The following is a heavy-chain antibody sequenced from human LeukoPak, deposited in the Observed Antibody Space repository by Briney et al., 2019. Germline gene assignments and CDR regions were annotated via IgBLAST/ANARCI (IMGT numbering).Heavy chain of an antibody. CDR2: IKTDGSET. CDR3: AKDRTVGASYWYFDL. D-gene: IGHD1-26*01. V-gene: IGHV3-7*03. Sequence: GGSLRLSCAASGFYFRDHWMDWVRQAPGKGLEWVGHIKTDGSETYYLDSLKGRISISRDNTNNALYLQMNSLRVEDTAIYYCAKDRTVGASYWYFDLWGRGTLVTVSS. J-gene: IGHJ2*01. CDR1: GFYFRDHW.